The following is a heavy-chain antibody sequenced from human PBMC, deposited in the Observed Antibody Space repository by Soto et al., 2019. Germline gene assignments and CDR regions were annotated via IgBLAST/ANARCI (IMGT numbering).Heavy chain of an antibody. D-gene: IGHD4-17*01. J-gene: IGHJ4*02. CDR2: IYYSGST. CDR3: ARDQTHDYGDYPFDY. CDR1: GGSIGSYY. V-gene: IGHV4-59*01. Sequence: PSETLSLTCTVSGGSIGSYYWSWIRQPPGKGLEWIGYIYYSGSTNYNPSLKSRVTISVDTSKNQFSLKLSSVTAADTAVYYCARDQTHDYGDYPFDYWGQGTLVTVSS.